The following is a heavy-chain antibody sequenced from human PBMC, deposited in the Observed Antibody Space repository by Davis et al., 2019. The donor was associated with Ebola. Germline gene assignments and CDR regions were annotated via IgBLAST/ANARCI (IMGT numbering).Heavy chain of an antibody. D-gene: IGHD2-21*01. Sequence: GESLKISCKGSGYSFTSYWIGWVRQMPGKGLEWMGIIYPGDSDTRYSPSFQGQVTISADKSISTTYLQWSSLKASDTAMYYCARRRYCGGDCCYFDYWGQGTLVTVSS. CDR2: IYPGDSDT. CDR1: GYSFTSYW. CDR3: ARRRYCGGDCCYFDY. V-gene: IGHV5-51*01. J-gene: IGHJ4*02.